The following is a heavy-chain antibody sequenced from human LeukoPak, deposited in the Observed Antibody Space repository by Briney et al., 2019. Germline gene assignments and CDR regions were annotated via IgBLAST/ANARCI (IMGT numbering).Heavy chain of an antibody. CDR2: IYSGGST. J-gene: IGHJ6*03. D-gene: IGHD6-19*01. CDR1: GFTVSGNY. Sequence: PGGSLRLSCAASGFTVSGNYMSWVRQAPGEGLEWVSVIYSGGSTYYADSVKGRFAISRDNSKNTVYLQMNSLRAEDTAVYYCARDLVVAGRVGYYYMDVWGKGTTVIVSS. CDR3: ARDLVVAGRVGYYYMDV. V-gene: IGHV3-53*01.